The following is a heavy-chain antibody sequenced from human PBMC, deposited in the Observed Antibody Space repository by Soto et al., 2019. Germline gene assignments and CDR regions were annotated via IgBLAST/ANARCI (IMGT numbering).Heavy chain of an antibody. CDR3: ARHPYHEQWLVLAFDI. J-gene: IGHJ3*02. Sequence: SETLSLTCTVSGGSISSYYWSWIRQPPGKGLEWIGYIYYSGSTNYNPSLKSRVTISVDTSKNQFSLKLSSVTAADTAVYYCARHPYHEQWLVLAFDIWGQGTMVTVSS. CDR2: IYYSGST. CDR1: GGSISSYY. D-gene: IGHD6-19*01. V-gene: IGHV4-59*01.